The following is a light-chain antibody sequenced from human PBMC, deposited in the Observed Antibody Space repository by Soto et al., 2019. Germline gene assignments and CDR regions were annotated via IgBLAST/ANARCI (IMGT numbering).Light chain of an antibody. Sequence: SALTQPPSVSGAPGQRVTISCTGSSSNIGAGYDVRWYQQLPGTAPKLLIYGNSNRPSGVPDRFSGSKSGTSASLAITGLQAEDEADYYCQSYDSSLSGYVFGTGTKVTVL. CDR1: SSNIGAGYD. V-gene: IGLV1-40*01. CDR2: GNS. J-gene: IGLJ1*01. CDR3: QSYDSSLSGYV.